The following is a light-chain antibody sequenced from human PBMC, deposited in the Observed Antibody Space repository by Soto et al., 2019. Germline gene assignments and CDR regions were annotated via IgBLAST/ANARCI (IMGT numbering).Light chain of an antibody. Sequence: QSFLTQHTSVAGSPGQSITISCTGTRSDVGGYNYVSWYQQHPDKASRLMIYDVSNRPSGVSDRFSGSKSGDTACLTISGLQAEDEADYYCTSFTCRHTYDFGTGTKVTGL. CDR3: TSFTCRHTYD. CDR1: RSDVGGYNY. CDR2: DVS. J-gene: IGLJ1*01. V-gene: IGLV2-14*03.